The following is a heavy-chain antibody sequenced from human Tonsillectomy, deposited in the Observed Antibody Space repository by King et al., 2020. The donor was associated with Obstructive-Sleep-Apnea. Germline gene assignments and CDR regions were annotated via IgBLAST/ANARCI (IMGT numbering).Heavy chain of an antibody. D-gene: IGHD5-18*01. CDR2: ISAYNGHT. CDR3: ARDLPIYHYGYLGGYYDMDV. Sequence: QLVQSGTEVKKPGASVRVSCKASGYTFTNYGISWVRQAPGQGLEWMGWISAYNGHTRFAQKLQGRVTMTTDTSTSTGYMELRSLRSDDTAVYYCARDLPIYHYGYLGGYYDMDVWGQGTTVTVSS. CDR1: GYTFTNYG. V-gene: IGHV1-18*01. J-gene: IGHJ6*02.